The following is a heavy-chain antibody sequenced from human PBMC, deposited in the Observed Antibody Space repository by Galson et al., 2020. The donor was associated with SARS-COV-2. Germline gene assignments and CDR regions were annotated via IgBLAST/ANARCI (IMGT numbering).Heavy chain of an antibody. CDR2: ISSSSSYI. J-gene: IGHJ4*02. V-gene: IGHV3-21*01. Sequence: GESLKISCAASGFTFSSYSMNWVRQAPGKGLEWVSSISSSSSYIYYADSVKGRFTISRDNAKNSLYLQMNSLRAEDTAVYYCASAYYYDSSGYGDLFDYWGQGTLVTVSS. CDR1: GFTFSSYS. D-gene: IGHD3-22*01. CDR3: ASAYYYDSSGYGDLFDY.